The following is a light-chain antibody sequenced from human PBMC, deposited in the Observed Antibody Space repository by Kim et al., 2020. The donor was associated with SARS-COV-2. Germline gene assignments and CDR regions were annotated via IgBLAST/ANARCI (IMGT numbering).Light chain of an antibody. CDR2: EVT. CDR1: RRVFGNLTL. CDR3: CSYAGRDTAI. V-gene: IGLV2-23*02. Sequence: GRSSTISCSGPRRVFGNLTLVPWYQQHPGKAPKLTIHEVTKAPSGVSNRFSGTKSGNTASLTISGLRAEHETDYYCCSYAGRDTAIFGGGTKLTVL. J-gene: IGLJ2*01.